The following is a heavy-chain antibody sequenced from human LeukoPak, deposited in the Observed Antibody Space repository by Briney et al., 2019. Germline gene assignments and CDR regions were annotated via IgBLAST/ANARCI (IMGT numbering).Heavy chain of an antibody. V-gene: IGHV1-18*04. CDR3: ARDVPGSIGTTARFDP. CDR2: ISTHNGNT. CDR1: GYTFSNHY. D-gene: IGHD1-1*01. J-gene: IGHJ5*02. Sequence: ASVKVSCKASGYTFSNHYLHWVRQAPGQGLEWMGWISTHNGNTNYAQKFQGRVTMTTDKSTSTTYMELRSLTSDDTAVYYCARDVPGSIGTTARFDPWGQGTLVTVSS.